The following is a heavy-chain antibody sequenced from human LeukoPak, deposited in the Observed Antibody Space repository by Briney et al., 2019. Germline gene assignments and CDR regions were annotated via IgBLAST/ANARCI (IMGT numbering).Heavy chain of an antibody. CDR2: ISSSSSTI. D-gene: IGHD6-13*01. V-gene: IGHV3-48*01. CDR1: GFTFSSYS. CDR3: ARDGGNGAAATFDY. Sequence: PGRSLRLSCAASGFTFSSYSMNWIRQAPGKGLEWVSYISSSSSTIYYADSVKGRFTISRDNAKNSLYLQMNGLRAEDTAVYYCARDGGNGAAATFDYWGQGTPVTVSS. J-gene: IGHJ4*02.